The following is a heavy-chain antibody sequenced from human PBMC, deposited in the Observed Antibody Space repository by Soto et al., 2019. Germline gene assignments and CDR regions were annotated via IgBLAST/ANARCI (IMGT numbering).Heavy chain of an antibody. CDR2: ISAYNGNT. Sequence: GASVKVSCKASGYTFTSYGISWVRQAPRQGVEWMGWISAYNGNTNYAQKLQGRVTMTTDTSTSTAYMELRSLRSDDTAVYYCARGNDFWSAKSWFDTWGQGTLVTVCS. CDR3: ARGNDFWSAKSWFDT. CDR1: GYTFTSYG. J-gene: IGHJ5*02. D-gene: IGHD3-3*01. V-gene: IGHV1-18*01.